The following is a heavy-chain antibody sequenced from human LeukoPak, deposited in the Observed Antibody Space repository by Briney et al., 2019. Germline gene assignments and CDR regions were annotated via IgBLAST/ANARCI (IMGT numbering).Heavy chain of an antibody. Sequence: GGSLRLSCAASGFTFSSYEMNWVRQAPGKGREWVSYISSSGSTIYYADSVKGRFTISRDNAKNSLYLQMNSLRAEDTAVYYCARAQIQLWSGDYWGQGTLVTVSS. D-gene: IGHD5-18*01. V-gene: IGHV3-48*03. CDR1: GFTFSSYE. CDR3: ARAQIQLWSGDY. J-gene: IGHJ4*02. CDR2: ISSSGSTI.